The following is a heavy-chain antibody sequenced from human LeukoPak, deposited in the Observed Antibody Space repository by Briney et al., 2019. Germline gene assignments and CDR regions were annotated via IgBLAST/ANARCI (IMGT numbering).Heavy chain of an antibody. CDR3: ARDQRPSCLGGICYSGDY. Sequence: SVTVSCKASGGTFHSYIVTWVRQAPGQGLEGMGGIVPIIGTANYAQKFQGRVTITADDSTSTAYMELRSLRSEDTAIYYCARDQRPSCLGGICYSGDYWGQGTLVTVTS. D-gene: IGHD2-15*01. CDR1: GGTFHSYI. V-gene: IGHV1-69*13. J-gene: IGHJ4*02. CDR2: IVPIIGTA.